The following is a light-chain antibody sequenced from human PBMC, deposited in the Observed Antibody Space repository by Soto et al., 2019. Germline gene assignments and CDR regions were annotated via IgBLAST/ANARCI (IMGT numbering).Light chain of an antibody. CDR2: KAS. V-gene: IGKV1-5*03. J-gene: IGKJ1*01. CDR1: QSISGW. Sequence: DIQMTQSPSTLSASVGDRVTITCLASQSISGWLAWYQQKPGKAPKLLIYKASSLESGVPSRFSGSGSGTEFTLTISSLQPDDFATYYCQQYDTYPWTFGQGTKVDI. CDR3: QQYDTYPWT.